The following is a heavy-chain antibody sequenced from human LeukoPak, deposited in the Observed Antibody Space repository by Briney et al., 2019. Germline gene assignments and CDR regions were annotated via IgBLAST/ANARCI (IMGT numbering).Heavy chain of an antibody. CDR3: ARGTLKSPTRPRDY. CDR1: GFTFSSYS. V-gene: IGHV3-48*02. CDR2: ISSSSSTI. D-gene: IGHD1-1*01. J-gene: IGHJ4*02. Sequence: GGSLRLSCAASGFTFSSYSMNWVRQAPGKGLEWVSYISSSSSTIYYADSVKGRFTISRDNAKNSLYLQMNSLRDEDTAVYYCARGTLKSPTRPRDYWGQGNLVTVSS.